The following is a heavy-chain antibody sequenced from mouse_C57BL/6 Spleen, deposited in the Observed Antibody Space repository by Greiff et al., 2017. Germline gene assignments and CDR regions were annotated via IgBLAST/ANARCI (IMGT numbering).Heavy chain of an antibody. CDR1: GYTFPGYW. J-gene: IGHJ3*01. CDR2: ILPGSGST. Sequence: QVQLQQSGAALMKPGASVKLSCKATGYTFPGYWIAWVKQRPGHGLEWIGEILPGSGSTNYNEKFKGKATFTADTSSNTTYMQLSILTTVDSAIYYCASTDSNAGFACWGQGTLVTVS. D-gene: IGHD2-5*01. V-gene: IGHV1-9*01. CDR3: ASTDSNAGFAC.